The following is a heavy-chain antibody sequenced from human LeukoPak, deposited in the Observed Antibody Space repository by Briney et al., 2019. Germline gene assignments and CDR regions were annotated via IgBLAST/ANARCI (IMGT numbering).Heavy chain of an antibody. V-gene: IGHV3-7*02. CDR2: IKHDGSET. J-gene: IGHJ6*02. CDR1: GFTFSNIW. CDR3: AKNGGPHGMDV. Sequence: GGSLRLSCAASGFTFSNIWMSWVRQAPGKGLEWVANIKHDGSETNYVDSVKGRFTISRDNAKNSLHLQMNSLRAEDTAVYYCAKNGGPHGMDVWGQGTSVTVSS.